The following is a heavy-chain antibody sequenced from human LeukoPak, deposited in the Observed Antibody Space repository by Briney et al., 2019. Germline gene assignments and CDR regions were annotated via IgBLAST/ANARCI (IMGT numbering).Heavy chain of an antibody. CDR2: ITWSGAAT. J-gene: IGHJ4*02. CDR1: GYTFNDYG. D-gene: IGHD5-24*01. V-gene: IGHV3-20*04. Sequence: GGSLRLSCAASGYTFNDYGVSWVRQAPTKGLEWISGITWSGAATAYVDSVKGRFTISGDKAKNSLYLQMNSLRVEDTAVYYCARDYKYAFDNWGQGTLVTVSS. CDR3: ARDYKYAFDN.